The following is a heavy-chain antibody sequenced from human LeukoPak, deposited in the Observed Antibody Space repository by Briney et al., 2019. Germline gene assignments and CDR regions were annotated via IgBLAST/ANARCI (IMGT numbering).Heavy chain of an antibody. V-gene: IGHV3-23*01. Sequence: GGSLRLSCTASGFTLSSYAMSWVRQAPGKGLEWVSAISGSGGSTYYADSVKGRFTISRDNSKNTLYLQMNSLRAEDTAVYYCAKDTAYQLPPDAFDIWGQGTMVTVSS. CDR3: AKDTAYQLPPDAFDI. D-gene: IGHD2-2*01. CDR1: GFTLSSYA. J-gene: IGHJ3*02. CDR2: ISGSGGST.